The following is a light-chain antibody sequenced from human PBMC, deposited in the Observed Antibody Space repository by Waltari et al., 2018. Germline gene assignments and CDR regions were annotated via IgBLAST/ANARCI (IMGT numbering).Light chain of an antibody. CDR3: HQYYNGPQT. CDR2: GAS. Sequence: ETVMTQSPATLSVSPGERATLSCRASQSVSSNLAWYQQKPGPPPRGLIFGASTRATGIPGRFSGSGSGTEFTLTISSLQSKDFAVYYCHQYYNGPQTFGQGTKVEIK. V-gene: IGKV3-15*01. CDR1: QSVSSN. J-gene: IGKJ1*01.